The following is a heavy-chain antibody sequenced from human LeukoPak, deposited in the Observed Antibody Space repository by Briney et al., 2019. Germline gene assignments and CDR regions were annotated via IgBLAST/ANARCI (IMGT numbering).Heavy chain of an antibody. CDR3: AKVWAGGGSGWLTFDY. D-gene: IGHD6-19*01. J-gene: IGHJ4*02. V-gene: IGHV3-30*18. CDR2: ISYEGSNK. Sequence: GGTLRLSCAASGFTFSDYYMRWLRQAPGKGREGVAVISYEGSNKYYAVSVKGRFTISRDNSKNTLYLQMNSLRAEDTAVYYCAKVWAGGGSGWLTFDYWGQGTLVTVSS. CDR1: GFTFSDYY.